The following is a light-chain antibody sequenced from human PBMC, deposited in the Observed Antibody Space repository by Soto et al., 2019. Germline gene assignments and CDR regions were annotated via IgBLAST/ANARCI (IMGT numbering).Light chain of an antibody. CDR2: GAS. CDR1: QSVNNN. Sequence: EIVMTQSPATLSVSPGERASLSCRASQSVNNNLAWYQQKPGQAPRLLIYGASTRATGIPARFSGSVSGSDFTLTISSLQSEDFAIYYCQQYNNWWTFGQGTQVEIK. V-gene: IGKV3-15*01. J-gene: IGKJ1*01. CDR3: QQYNNWWT.